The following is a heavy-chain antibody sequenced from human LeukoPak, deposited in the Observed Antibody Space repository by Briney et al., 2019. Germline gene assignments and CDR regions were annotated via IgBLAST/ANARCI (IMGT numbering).Heavy chain of an antibody. CDR2: IIPILGIA. Sequence: SVKVSCKASGGTFISYTISWVRQAPGQGREWMGRIIPILGIANYAQKFQGRVTLTTDTSTSTAYMELRSLKSDDTAVYYCATDLGYCSSTTCDTFDYWGQGTLVTVSS. J-gene: IGHJ4*02. CDR3: ATDLGYCSSTTCDTFDY. V-gene: IGHV1-69*02. D-gene: IGHD2-2*01. CDR1: GGTFISYT.